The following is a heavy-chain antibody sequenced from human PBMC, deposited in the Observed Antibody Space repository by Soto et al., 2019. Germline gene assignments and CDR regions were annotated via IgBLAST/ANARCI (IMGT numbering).Heavy chain of an antibody. CDR2: ISAYNGNT. CDR3: ARDKGPLLYGGNYWYFDL. J-gene: IGHJ2*01. D-gene: IGHD4-17*01. CDR1: GYTFTSYG. V-gene: IGHV1-18*01. Sequence: QVPLVQSGAEVKKPGASVKVSCKASGYTFTSYGISWVRQAPGQGLEWMGWISAYNGNTNYAQKLQGRVPMTTDTSTSTAYMELRSLRSDDTAVYYCARDKGPLLYGGNYWYFDLWGRGTLVTVSS.